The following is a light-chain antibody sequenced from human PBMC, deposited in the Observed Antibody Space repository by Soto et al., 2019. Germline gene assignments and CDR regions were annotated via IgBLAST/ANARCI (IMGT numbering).Light chain of an antibody. CDR3: LQHITYPFT. CDR2: GTS. J-gene: IGKJ3*01. V-gene: IGKV3-20*01. Sequence: EIVLTQSPGTLSLSPGERATLSCRASQSVSSNYLTWYQQKPGQAPRLLLYGTSSRAAGIPARFSGSGSGTDFTLTISSLQPEDFATYYCLQHITYPFTFGPGTKVDI. CDR1: QSVSSNY.